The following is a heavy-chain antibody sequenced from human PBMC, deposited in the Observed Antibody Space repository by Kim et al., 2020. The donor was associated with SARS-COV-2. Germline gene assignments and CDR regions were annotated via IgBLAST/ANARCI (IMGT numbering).Heavy chain of an antibody. J-gene: IGHJ5*02. Sequence: YTPSLKSRVTISVDTSKTQFSLKRSSVTAADTAVYYCASGLRWPNNWFDPWGQGTLVTVSS. V-gene: IGHV4-4*09. CDR3: ASGLRWPNNWFDP. D-gene: IGHD4-17*01.